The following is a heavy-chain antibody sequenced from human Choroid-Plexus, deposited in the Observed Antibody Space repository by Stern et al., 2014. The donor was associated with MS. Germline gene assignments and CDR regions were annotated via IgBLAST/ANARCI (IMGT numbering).Heavy chain of an antibody. CDR3: ARDQRGITIFGVVTDYYYLGMDV. D-gene: IGHD3-3*01. CDR1: GYIFTGYY. CDR2: INPNTGGT. J-gene: IGHJ6*02. Sequence: QVQLVQSGAEVKKPGASVKVSCKTSGYIFTGYYIHWVRKAPGQGLEWMAWINPNTGGTKDAQKFPGRVTMSRDTSISTAYVELSSLTSDDTAVYYCARDQRGITIFGVVTDYYYLGMDVWGQGTTVTVSS. V-gene: IGHV1-2*02.